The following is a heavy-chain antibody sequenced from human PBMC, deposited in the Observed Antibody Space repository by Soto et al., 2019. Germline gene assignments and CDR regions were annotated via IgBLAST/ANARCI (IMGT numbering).Heavy chain of an antibody. J-gene: IGHJ6*03. CDR3: ARDAGGSPSGFYYYFLDV. CDR1: GDSVSSNTAA. D-gene: IGHD6-6*01. Sequence: SQTLSLTCAISGDSVSSNTAAWHWIRQSPSRGLEWLGRTYYRSKWYNDSAVSVKSRITFNPDTSKNQFSLLLASVTPEDTAVYYCARDAGGSPSGFYYYFLDVWGKGTTVTVSS. V-gene: IGHV6-1*01. CDR2: TYYRSKWYN.